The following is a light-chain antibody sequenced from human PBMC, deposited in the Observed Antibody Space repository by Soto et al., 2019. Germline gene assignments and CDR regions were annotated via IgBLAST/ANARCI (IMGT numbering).Light chain of an antibody. Sequence: EIVMTQSPATLSVSPGERATLSCRASQSVSSSYLGWYQQKPGQAPWLLICAASSRATGIPGRFGGGGAGTDFTITISRLEPEDFAVYYCQQYGSPITFGQGTRLEIK. V-gene: IGKV3-20*01. CDR3: QQYGSPIT. CDR1: QSVSSSY. CDR2: AAS. J-gene: IGKJ5*01.